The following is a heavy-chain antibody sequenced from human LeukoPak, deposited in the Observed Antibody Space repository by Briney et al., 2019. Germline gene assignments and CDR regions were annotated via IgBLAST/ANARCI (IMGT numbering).Heavy chain of an antibody. CDR2: IRSKAYGGTT. CDR1: GFTFQTYS. V-gene: IGHV3-49*04. J-gene: IGHJ3*02. D-gene: IGHD3-16*01. Sequence: GGSLRLSCTVSGFTFQTYSMSWVRQAPGKGLEWVGFIRSKAYGGTTEYAASVKGRFTISRDDSKSIAYLQMNSLKTEDTAVYYCSPTYYDHVWAFDIWGQGTMVTVSS. CDR3: SPTYYDHVWAFDI.